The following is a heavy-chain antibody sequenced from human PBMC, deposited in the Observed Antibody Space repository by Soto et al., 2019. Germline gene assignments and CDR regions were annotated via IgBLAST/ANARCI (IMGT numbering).Heavy chain of an antibody. CDR1: GFTFSSYA. CDR2: ISGSGGST. Sequence: GGSLRLSCAASGFTFSSYAMSWVRQAPGKGLEWVSAISGSGGSTYYADSVKGRFTISRDNSKNTLYLQMNSLRAEDTAVYYCAKPIQLWFQNGMDVWGQGTTVTVSS. J-gene: IGHJ6*02. V-gene: IGHV3-23*01. D-gene: IGHD5-18*01. CDR3: AKPIQLWFQNGMDV.